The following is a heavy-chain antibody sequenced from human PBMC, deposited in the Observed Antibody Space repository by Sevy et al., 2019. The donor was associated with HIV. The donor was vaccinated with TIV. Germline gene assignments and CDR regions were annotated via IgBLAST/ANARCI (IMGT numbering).Heavy chain of an antibody. J-gene: IGHJ4*02. CDR3: ARGGYTYGKGYFDY. Sequence: SETLSLTCGVSGYSISSGYYWGWIRQPPGKGLERIGSIYHSGSTYSNPSLKSRVTISVDTSKNQFSLKLSSVTAADTAVYYCARGGYTYGKGYFDYWGQGTLVTVSS. V-gene: IGHV4-38-2*01. CDR1: GYSISSGYY. D-gene: IGHD5-18*01. CDR2: IYHSGST.